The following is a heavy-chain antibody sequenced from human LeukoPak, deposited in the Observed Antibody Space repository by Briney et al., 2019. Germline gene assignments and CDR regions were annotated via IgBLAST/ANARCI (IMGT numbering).Heavy chain of an antibody. D-gene: IGHD2-2*01. Sequence: ASVKVSCKVSGYTLTELSMHWVRQAPGKGLEWMGGFDPEDGETIYAQKFQGRVTMTEDTSTDTAYMELSSLRSEDTAVYYRATNTPGGQYQLPDYYYYGMDVWGKGTTVTVSS. CDR3: ATNTPGGQYQLPDYYYYGMDV. CDR1: GYTLTELS. V-gene: IGHV1-24*01. J-gene: IGHJ6*04. CDR2: FDPEDGET.